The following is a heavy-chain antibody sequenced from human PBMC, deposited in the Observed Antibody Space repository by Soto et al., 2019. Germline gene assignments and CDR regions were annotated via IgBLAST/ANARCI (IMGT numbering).Heavy chain of an antibody. D-gene: IGHD6-19*01. CDR3: AKDPVAVYWFDP. Sequence: GGSLRLSCAASGVTFSGYAMSWVRQAPGKGLEWVSAISGSGGSTYYADSVKGRFTISRDNSKNTLYLQMNSLRAEDTAVYYCAKDPVAVYWFDPWGQGTLVTVSS. CDR2: ISGSGGST. CDR1: GVTFSGYA. J-gene: IGHJ5*02. V-gene: IGHV3-23*01.